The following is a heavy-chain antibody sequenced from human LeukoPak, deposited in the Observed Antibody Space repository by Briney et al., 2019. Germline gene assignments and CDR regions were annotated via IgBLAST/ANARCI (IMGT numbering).Heavy chain of an antibody. Sequence: GGSLRLSCAASGFTFSSYTMSWVRQAPGKGLEWVSTITTSDGNTYYADSVKGRLTVSRDNSKNTLFLQMDSLRAEDTAVYYCAKDGGLWVSAHWGDSWGRGTLVTVSS. CDR3: AKDGGLWVSAHWGDS. J-gene: IGHJ4*02. CDR1: GFTFSSYT. CDR2: ITTSDGNT. D-gene: IGHD7-27*01. V-gene: IGHV3-23*01.